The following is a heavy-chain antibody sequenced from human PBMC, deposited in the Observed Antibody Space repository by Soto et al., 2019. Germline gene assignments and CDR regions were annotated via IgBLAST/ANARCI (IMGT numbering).Heavy chain of an antibody. CDR1: GFTVSSNY. D-gene: IGHD6-13*01. J-gene: IGHJ6*02. Sequence: PGGSLRLSCAASGFTVSSNYMSWVRQAPGKGLEWVSVIYSGGSTYYADSVKGRFTISRDNSKNTLYLQMNSLRAEDTAVYYCASRIAAAAVLYYYYYGMDVWGQGTTVTVSS. V-gene: IGHV3-53*01. CDR2: IYSGGST. CDR3: ASRIAAAAVLYYYYYGMDV.